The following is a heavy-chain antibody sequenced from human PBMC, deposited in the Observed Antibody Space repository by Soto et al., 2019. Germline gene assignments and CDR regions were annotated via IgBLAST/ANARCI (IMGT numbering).Heavy chain of an antibody. CDR2: IYYSGST. D-gene: IGHD6-13*01. J-gene: IGHJ4*02. V-gene: IGHV4-39*01. Sequence: SETLSLTCTVSGGSISSSSYYWGWIRQPPGKGLEWIGSIYYSGSTYYNPSLKSRVTISVDTSKNQFSLKLSSVTAADTAVYYCARHEFTHYSSSPPFWGQGTLVTVSS. CDR1: GGSISSSSYY. CDR3: ARHEFTHYSSSPPF.